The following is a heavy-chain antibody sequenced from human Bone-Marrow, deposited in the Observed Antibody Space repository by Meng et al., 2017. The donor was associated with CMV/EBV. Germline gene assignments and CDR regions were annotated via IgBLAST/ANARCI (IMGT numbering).Heavy chain of an antibody. Sequence: GESLKISCAASGFTFSSYWMHWVRQAPGKGLVWVSRINSDGSSTSYADSVKGRFTISRDNAKNTLYLQMNSLRPEDTAVYYCATPYLGNYYGMDVWGQGTTVTGSS. J-gene: IGHJ6*02. CDR3: ATPYLGNYYGMDV. D-gene: IGHD7-27*01. V-gene: IGHV3-74*01. CDR1: GFTFSSYW. CDR2: INSDGSST.